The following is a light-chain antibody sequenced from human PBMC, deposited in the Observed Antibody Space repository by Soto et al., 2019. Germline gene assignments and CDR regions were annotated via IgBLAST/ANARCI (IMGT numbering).Light chain of an antibody. CDR3: LQDYNYPWT. J-gene: IGKJ1*01. V-gene: IGKV1-6*01. CDR2: DAS. Sequence: IQMTQSPSSLSASVGDRVTITCRASQSISSYLNWYQQKPGKAPKLLIYDASSLESGVPSRFSGSGFGTDFTLTISSLQPEDFATYYCLQDYNYPWTFGQGTKVDIK. CDR1: QSISSY.